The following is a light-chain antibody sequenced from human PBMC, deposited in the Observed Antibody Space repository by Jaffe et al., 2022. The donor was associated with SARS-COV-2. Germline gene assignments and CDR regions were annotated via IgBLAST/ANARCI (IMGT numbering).Light chain of an antibody. CDR1: QDINIY. V-gene: IGKV1-16*02. CDR3: QQYNTYPWT. Sequence: DIQMTQSPSSLSASIGDRVTITCRASQDINIYLAWFQQKPGMAPRSLIYAASSLQSAVPSKFSGSGSGTDFTLTISSLQPEDFATYYCQQYNTYPWTFGQGTKVEIK. CDR2: AAS. J-gene: IGKJ1*01.